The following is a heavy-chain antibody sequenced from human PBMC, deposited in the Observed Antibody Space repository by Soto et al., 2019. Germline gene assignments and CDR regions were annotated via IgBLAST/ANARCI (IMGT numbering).Heavy chain of an antibody. CDR1: GFTFSSYA. CDR2: ISGSGGST. Sequence: GGSLRLSCAASGFTFSSYAMSWVRQAPGKGLEWVSAISGSGGSTYYADSVKGRFTISRDNSKNTLYLQMNSLRAEYTAVYYCAKVVGGDFWGGYWHQFRSWFDPWGQGNMVTVS. V-gene: IGHV3-23*01. D-gene: IGHD3-3*01. CDR3: AKVVGGDFWGGYWHQFRSWFDP. J-gene: IGHJ5*02.